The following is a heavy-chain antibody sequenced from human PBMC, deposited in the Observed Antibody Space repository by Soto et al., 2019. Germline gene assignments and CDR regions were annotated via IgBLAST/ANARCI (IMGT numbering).Heavy chain of an antibody. D-gene: IGHD3-3*01. V-gene: IGHV2-5*02. CDR1: GFSLSTSGVG. CDR2: IYWDDDK. J-gene: IGHJ4*02. Sequence: QITLKESGPTLVKPTQTLTLTCTFSGFSLSTSGVGVGWIRQPPGKALEWLALIYWDDDKRYSPSLKSRLTITKDTYKNQVVLTMTNMDPVDTAKYYCAHLPGYFYYFDYWGQGTLVTVSS. CDR3: AHLPGYFYYFDY.